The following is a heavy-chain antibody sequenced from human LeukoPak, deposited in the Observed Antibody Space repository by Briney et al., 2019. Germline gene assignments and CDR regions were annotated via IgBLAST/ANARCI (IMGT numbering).Heavy chain of an antibody. D-gene: IGHD2-15*01. CDR3: ASLKYCSGGGCYSGAFDI. V-gene: IGHV4-38-2*01. CDR2: IYHSGST. CDR1: GYSISSGYY. Sequence: SETLSLTCAVPGYSISSGYYWGWIRQPPGKGLEWIGSIYHSGSTYYNPSLKSRVTISVDTSKNQFSLKLSSVTAADTAVYYCASLKYCSGGGCYSGAFDIWGQGTMVTVSS. J-gene: IGHJ3*02.